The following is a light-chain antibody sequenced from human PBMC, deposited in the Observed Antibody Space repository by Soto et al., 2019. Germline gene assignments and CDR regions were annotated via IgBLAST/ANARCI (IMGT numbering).Light chain of an antibody. J-gene: IGLJ1*01. CDR2: EVS. Sequence: QSALTQPASVSGSPGQSITISCTGTSSDVGTYKYVSWYQLHPGKAPKLMVYEVSNRPSGVSNRFSGSKSGNTASLTISGLQAEDEADYHCSSYTSSSTYVFGTGTKVTVL. CDR1: SSDVGTYKY. V-gene: IGLV2-14*01. CDR3: SSYTSSSTYV.